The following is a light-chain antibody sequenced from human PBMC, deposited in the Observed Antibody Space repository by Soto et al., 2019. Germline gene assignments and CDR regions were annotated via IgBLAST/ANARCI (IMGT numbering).Light chain of an antibody. CDR3: QSSDSSLSAHNYV. CDR1: SSNIGAGYD. CDR2: GNS. J-gene: IGLJ1*01. Sequence: QSVLTQPPSVSGAPGQRVTISCTGSSSNIGAGYDVHWYQQLPGTAPKLLIYGNSNRPSGVPDRFSGSKSGTSASLAITGLQAEDEADYYCQSSDSSLSAHNYVFGTGTKVTVL. V-gene: IGLV1-40*01.